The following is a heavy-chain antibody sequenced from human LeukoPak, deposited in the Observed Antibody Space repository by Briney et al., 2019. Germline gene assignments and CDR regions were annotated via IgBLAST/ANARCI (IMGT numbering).Heavy chain of an antibody. Sequence: SGTLSLSCAVSGVSISGYYRSWIRQPPGKGLEWIWYIYNSGSTNYNPSLKSRVTISVDTSKNQFSLKLSSVTAADTAVYYCARDRGALSFDYWGQGTLVTVSS. CDR1: GVSISGYY. V-gene: IGHV4-59*01. J-gene: IGHJ4*02. CDR3: ARDRGALSFDY. CDR2: IYNSGST. D-gene: IGHD6-25*01.